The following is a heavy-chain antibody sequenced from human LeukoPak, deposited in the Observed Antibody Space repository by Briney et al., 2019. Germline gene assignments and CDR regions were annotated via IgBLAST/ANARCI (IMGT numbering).Heavy chain of an antibody. D-gene: IGHD2-15*01. CDR3: ARDHYCSGGSCYLRGFDP. V-gene: IGHV3-7*01. CDR2: IKDDGGEK. Sequence: QSGGSLRLSCAASGFTFSSYWMSCVRQAPGKGLECVANIKDDGGEKYYVDSVRGRFTISRDNAKNSLYLQMNSLRAEDTAIYYCARDHYCSGGSCYLRGFDPWGQGTLVTVSS. CDR1: GFTFSSYW. J-gene: IGHJ5*02.